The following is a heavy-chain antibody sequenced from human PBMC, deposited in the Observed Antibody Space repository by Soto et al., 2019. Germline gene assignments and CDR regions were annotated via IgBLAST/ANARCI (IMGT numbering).Heavy chain of an antibody. D-gene: IGHD3-3*01. CDR2: INPATGAA. CDR3: AGGGGVGVAGSAAFDM. J-gene: IGHJ3*02. V-gene: IGHV1-2*02. Sequence: QLHLVQSGAVVKKPGASVTVSCSASGYPVTAYYMHWVRQAPGRGLEWMGGINPATGAAKYTQKFRGRVPLDRDPSTGTGFMELGGLTSEDTAGFYLAGGGGVGVAGSAAFDMWGQGTLVTVSS. CDR1: GYPVTAYY.